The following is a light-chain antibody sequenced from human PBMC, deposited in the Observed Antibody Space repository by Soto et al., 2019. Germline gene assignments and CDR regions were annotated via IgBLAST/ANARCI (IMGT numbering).Light chain of an antibody. V-gene: IGKV3-15*01. CDR2: GAS. CDR3: QQYNDWPQT. J-gene: IGKJ1*01. CDR1: QSVSST. Sequence: EIVLTQSPATLSVSPWERATLSCMASQSVSSTLAWYQQKPGQAPRLLIYGASTRATGIPARFSGSGSGTEFTLSISSLQSEDFAVYYCQQYNDWPQTFGQGTKVDI.